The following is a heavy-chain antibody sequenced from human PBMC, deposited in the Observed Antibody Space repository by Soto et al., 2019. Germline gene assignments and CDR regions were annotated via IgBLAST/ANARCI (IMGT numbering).Heavy chain of an antibody. J-gene: IGHJ5*02. CDR2: INHSGST. V-gene: IGHV4-34*01. Sequence: SETLSLTCAVYGGSFSGYYWSWIRQPPGKGLEWIGEINHSGSTNYNPSLKSRVTISVDTSKNQFSLKLSSVTAADTAVYYCARFGGTVAYNWFDPWGQGTLVTVSS. CDR1: GGSFSGYY. CDR3: ARFGGTVAYNWFDP. D-gene: IGHD2-15*01.